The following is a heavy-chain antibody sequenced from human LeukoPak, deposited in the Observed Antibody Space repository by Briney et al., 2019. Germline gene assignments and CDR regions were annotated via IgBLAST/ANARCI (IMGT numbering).Heavy chain of an antibody. D-gene: IGHD3-22*01. Sequence: GGSLRLSCAASGFTFSSYSVNWVRQAPGKGLEWVSSISSSSSSYIYYADSVKGRFTISRDNAKNSLYLQMNSLRAEDTAVYYCARDTGYYYDSSGSAPFDYWGQGTLVTVSS. CDR2: ISSSSSSYI. V-gene: IGHV3-21*01. CDR1: GFTFSSYS. J-gene: IGHJ4*02. CDR3: ARDTGYYYDSSGSAPFDY.